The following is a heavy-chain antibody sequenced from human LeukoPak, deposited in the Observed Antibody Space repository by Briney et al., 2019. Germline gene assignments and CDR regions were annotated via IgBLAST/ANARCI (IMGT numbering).Heavy chain of an antibody. CDR2: IVGSSST. CDR3: ARIRAGSSSDY. CDR1: GFTFRNFD. J-gene: IGHJ4*02. V-gene: IGHV3-69-1*01. D-gene: IGHD3-10*01. Sequence: GGSLRLSCAASGFTFRNFDMTWVRQAPGKGLEWVSSIVGSSSTYYADSLKGRFTISRDNAKNSLYLQMNSLRAEDTAVYYCARIRAGSSSDYWGQGTLVTVSS.